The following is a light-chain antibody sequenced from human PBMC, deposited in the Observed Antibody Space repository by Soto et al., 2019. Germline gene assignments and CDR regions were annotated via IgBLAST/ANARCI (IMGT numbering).Light chain of an antibody. CDR3: MQALQAPT. Sequence: DIVLTQSPLSLPVTPGEPASISCRSSQSLLHSNGYDYLDWYLQKPGQSPQLLISLGSNRASGVPDRFRGIGSGTDFTLEISRVEAEDVDMYYCMQALQAPTFGPGTKVEIK. V-gene: IGKV2-28*01. CDR1: QSLLHSNGYDY. CDR2: LGS. J-gene: IGKJ3*01.